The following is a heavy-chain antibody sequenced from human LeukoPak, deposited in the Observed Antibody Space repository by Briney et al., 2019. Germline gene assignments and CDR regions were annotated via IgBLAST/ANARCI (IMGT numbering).Heavy chain of an antibody. CDR1: GFTFSGYA. Sequence: GGSLRLSCAASGFTFSGYAMSWVRQAPGKGLEWVSAISGSGGSTYYADSVKGRFTISRDNSKNTLYLQMNSLRAEDTAVYYCAKLWSSAAAGTNFDYWGQGTLVTVSS. J-gene: IGHJ4*02. CDR2: ISGSGGST. CDR3: AKLWSSAAAGTNFDY. V-gene: IGHV3-23*01. D-gene: IGHD6-13*01.